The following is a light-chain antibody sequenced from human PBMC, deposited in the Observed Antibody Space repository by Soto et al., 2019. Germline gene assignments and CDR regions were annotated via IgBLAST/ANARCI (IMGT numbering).Light chain of an antibody. CDR3: QQYSNLIT. Sequence: DILMTQSPSSLSASVGDRVTITCQASQDISNYLNWYQQKLGKAPKLLIYDASNLETGVPSRFSGSGSGTDFTFTISSLQPEDIATYYCQQYSNLITFGQGTRLEIK. CDR1: QDISNY. J-gene: IGKJ5*01. V-gene: IGKV1-33*01. CDR2: DAS.